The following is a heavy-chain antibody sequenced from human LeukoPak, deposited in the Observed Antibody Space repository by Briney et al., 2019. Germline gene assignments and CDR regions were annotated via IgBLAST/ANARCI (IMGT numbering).Heavy chain of an antibody. CDR3: ARVVVGVGAFDI. CDR2: INHSGST. J-gene: IGHJ3*02. CDR1: GGSFSGYY. V-gene: IGHV4-34*01. D-gene: IGHD2-2*01. Sequence: SETLSLTCAVYGGSFSGYYWSWIRQPPGKGLEWIGEINHSGSTNYNPSLKSRVTISVDTSKNQFSLKLSSVTAADTAVYYCARVVVGVGAFDIWGQGTMVTVSS.